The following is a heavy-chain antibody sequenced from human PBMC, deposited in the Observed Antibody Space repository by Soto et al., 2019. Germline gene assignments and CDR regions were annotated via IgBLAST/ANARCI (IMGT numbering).Heavy chain of an antibody. CDR3: ARVDYYDFWSGSFPYMDV. CDR2: ISAYNGNT. J-gene: IGHJ6*03. D-gene: IGHD3-3*01. V-gene: IGHV1-18*01. Sequence: ASVKVSCKASGYTFTSYGISWVRQAPGQGLEWMGWISAYNGNTNYAQKLQGRVTMTTDTSTSTAYMELRSLRSDGTAVYYCARVDYYDFWSGSFPYMDVWGKGTTVTVSS. CDR1: GYTFTSYG.